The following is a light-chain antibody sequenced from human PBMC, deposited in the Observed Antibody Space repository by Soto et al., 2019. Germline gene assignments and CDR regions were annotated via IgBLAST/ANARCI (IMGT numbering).Light chain of an antibody. CDR2: DVC. Sequence: QSVLTQPASVSGSPGQSITISCTTSSSDVGDYNHVSWYQQHPGKAPKLMIYDVCHRPSGVSNRFSGSKSGNTASLTISGLQTEDEADYYCSSYTTSNTLFGGGTKVTVL. CDR1: SSDVGDYNH. J-gene: IGLJ2*01. CDR3: SSYTTSNTL. V-gene: IGLV2-14*03.